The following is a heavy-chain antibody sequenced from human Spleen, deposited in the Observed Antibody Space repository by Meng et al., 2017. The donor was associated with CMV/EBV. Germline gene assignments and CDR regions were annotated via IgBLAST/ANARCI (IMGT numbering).Heavy chain of an antibody. CDR3: ARDKGLSYYYSYGMDV. J-gene: IGHJ6*02. CDR1: GFTFSDYY. Sequence: GESLKISCAASGFTFSDYYMNRIRQAPGKGLEWVSYISSSGSTIYYADSVKGRFTISRDNAKNSLYLQMNSLRAEDTAVYYCARDKGLSYYYSYGMDVWGQGTTVTVSS. CDR2: ISSSGSTI. D-gene: IGHD2/OR15-2a*01. V-gene: IGHV3-11*04.